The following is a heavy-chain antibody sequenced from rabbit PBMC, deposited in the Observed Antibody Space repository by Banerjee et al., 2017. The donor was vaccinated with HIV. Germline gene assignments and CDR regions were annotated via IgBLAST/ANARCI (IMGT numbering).Heavy chain of an antibody. D-gene: IGHD1-1*01. Sequence: QEQLVESGGGLVQPEGSLTLTCTASGFSFSTYYYMSWVRQAPGKGLEWIACIDGGSSGSTYYASWAKGRFTISKTSSTTVTLQMTSLTAADTATYFCARDTYISSSGVLIPFTLWGPGTLVTVS. CDR3: ARDTYISSSGVLIPFTL. CDR1: GFSFSTYYY. CDR2: IDGGSSGST. V-gene: IGHV1S45*01. J-gene: IGHJ4*01.